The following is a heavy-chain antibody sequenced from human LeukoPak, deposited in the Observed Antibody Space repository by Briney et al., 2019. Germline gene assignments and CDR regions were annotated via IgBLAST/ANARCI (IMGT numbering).Heavy chain of an antibody. J-gene: IGHJ6*02. CDR2: TYYSGST. Sequence: SETLSLTCTVSGGSISSYYWSWIRQPPGKGLEWIGYTYYSGSTNYNPSLKSRVTISVDTSKNQFSLKLSSVTAADTAVYYCARLGEGGMDVWGQGTTVTVSS. CDR3: ARLGEGGMDV. CDR1: GGSISSYY. D-gene: IGHD3-10*01. V-gene: IGHV4-59*08.